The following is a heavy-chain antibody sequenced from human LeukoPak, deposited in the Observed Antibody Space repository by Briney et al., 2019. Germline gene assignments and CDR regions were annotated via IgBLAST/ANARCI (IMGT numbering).Heavy chain of an antibody. CDR2: IYYSGTT. CDR1: GGSIRSSSSY. Sequence: SETLSLTCTVSGGSIRSSSSYWGSIRQPPGKGLGWIGGIYYSGTTYHNPSLKSRVTIPGDTSKNQFSLKLNSVTAADTAVYYCARLSPIIAADYWGQGTLVTVSS. CDR3: ARLSPIIAADY. D-gene: IGHD6-13*01. V-gene: IGHV4-39*01. J-gene: IGHJ4*02.